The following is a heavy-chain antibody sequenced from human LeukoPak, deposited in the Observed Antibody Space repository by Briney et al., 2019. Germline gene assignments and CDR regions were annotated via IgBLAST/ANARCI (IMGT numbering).Heavy chain of an antibody. CDR1: GFTFSTYW. CDR2: INTDGSST. Sequence: GGSLRLSCAASGFTFSTYWMHWVRQAPGKGLVWVSRINTDGSSTTYADSVKGRFTLSRDNARNTLFLQMNSLRAEDTAVYYCARDPKNNYFDYWGQGTLVTVSS. J-gene: IGHJ4*02. CDR3: ARDPKNNYFDY. V-gene: IGHV3-74*01.